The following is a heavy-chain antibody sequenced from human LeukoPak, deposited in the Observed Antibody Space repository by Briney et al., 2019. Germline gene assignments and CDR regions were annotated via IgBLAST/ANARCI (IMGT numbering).Heavy chain of an antibody. D-gene: IGHD3-10*02. V-gene: IGHV3-48*03. CDR2: ISSSGSTI. CDR3: AELGITMIGGV. Sequence: HAGGSVRLSCAASGFTFSSYEMNWVRQAPGKGLEWVSYISSSGSTIYYADSVKGRFTISRDNAKNSLYLQMNSLRAEDTAVYYCAELGITMIGGVWGKGTTVTISS. J-gene: IGHJ6*04. CDR1: GFTFSSYE.